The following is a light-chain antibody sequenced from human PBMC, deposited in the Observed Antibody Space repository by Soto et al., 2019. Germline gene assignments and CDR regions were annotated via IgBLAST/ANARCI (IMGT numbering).Light chain of an antibody. CDR2: IAS. CDR1: QSISNY. Sequence: DIHMTQSPSSLSASVGDRVTITCRASQSISNYLNWYQQKPGKAPNLLIYIASNLRSGVPSRFSGSGSGTDFTLTISSXQPEDFATYYCQQSYSTPYTFGQGTKVDIK. CDR3: QQSYSTPYT. V-gene: IGKV1-39*01. J-gene: IGKJ2*01.